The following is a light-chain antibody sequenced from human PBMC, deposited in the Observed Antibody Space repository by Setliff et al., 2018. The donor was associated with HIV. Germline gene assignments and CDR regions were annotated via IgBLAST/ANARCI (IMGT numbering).Light chain of an antibody. CDR1: SYNIGSNT. CDR2: SNN. Sequence: QSVLTQPPSASGTPGQRVTISCSGSSYNIGSNTVNWYQQLPGTAPKLLIYSNNQRPSGVPDRFSGSKSGTSASLAISGLQSEDEADYYCSSYTSSSTLNYVFGTGTKVTVL. V-gene: IGLV1-44*01. J-gene: IGLJ1*01. CDR3: SSYTSSSTLNYV.